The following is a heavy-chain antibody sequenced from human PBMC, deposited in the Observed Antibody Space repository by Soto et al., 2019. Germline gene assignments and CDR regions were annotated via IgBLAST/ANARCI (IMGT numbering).Heavy chain of an antibody. V-gene: IGHV5-51*01. CDR1: GYTFTTYW. D-gene: IGHD3-22*01. CDR2: IYPGDSDT. J-gene: IGHJ4*02. CDR3: GRLDSSYYFDY. Sequence: GESLKISCKGSGYTFTTYWIGWVRQMPGKGLEWMGIIYPGDSDTTYSPSFQGQVTISADKSISTAYLQWNSLKASDSAMYYCGRLDSSYYFDYWRQGTLVTVYS.